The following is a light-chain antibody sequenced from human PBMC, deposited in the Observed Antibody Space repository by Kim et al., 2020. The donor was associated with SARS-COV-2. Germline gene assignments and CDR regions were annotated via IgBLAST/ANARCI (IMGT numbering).Light chain of an antibody. J-gene: IGKJ1*01. V-gene: IGKV2-24*01. CDR3: MQATQFPWT. Sequence: DIVMTQTPLSSPVSLGQPASISCRSSHSLVHSDGNTYLNWLQQRPGQPPRVLIYKMSNRFSGVPDRFSGSGAGTDFTLQISRLEAEDVGVYYCMQATQFPWTFGQGTKVDIK. CDR2: KMS. CDR1: HSLVHSDGNTY.